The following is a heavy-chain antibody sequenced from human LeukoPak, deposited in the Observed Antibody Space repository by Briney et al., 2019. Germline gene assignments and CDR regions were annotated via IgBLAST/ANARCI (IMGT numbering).Heavy chain of an antibody. D-gene: IGHD2-21*02. Sequence: PSGTLSLTCAVSGGSISSNNWWSWVRQPPGKGLEWIGEIYHSGSTNYNPSLKSRVIISVDKSKNQFSLNLDSVTAADTAVYYCARGHSSVVTAIPYYFDYWGRGTPVIVSS. CDR2: IYHSGST. V-gene: IGHV4-4*02. J-gene: IGHJ4*02. CDR1: GGSISSNNW. CDR3: ARGHSSVVTAIPYYFDY.